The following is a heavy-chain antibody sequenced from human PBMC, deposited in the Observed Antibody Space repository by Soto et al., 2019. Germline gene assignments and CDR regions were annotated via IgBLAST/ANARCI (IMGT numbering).Heavy chain of an antibody. CDR3: ARIYCRNCACQKTVYDY. J-gene: IGHJ4*02. CDR2: IYYSGST. V-gene: IGHV4-39*01. Sequence: SETLSLTCTVSGGSISSSTYYWGWLRQPPGKGLEWIGSIYYSGSTYYNPSLKSRVTISVDPFKNQVSLKLTSVTAADTALYYCARIYCRNCACQKTVYDYCGQGTLVTGSA. CDR1: GGSISSSTYY. D-gene: IGHD2-8*01.